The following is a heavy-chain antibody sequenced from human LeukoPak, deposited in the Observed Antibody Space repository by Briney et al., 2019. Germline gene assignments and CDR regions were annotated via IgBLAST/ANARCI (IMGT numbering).Heavy chain of an antibody. Sequence: ASVKVSCKASGGTFISYAISWLRQAPGKGLEWMGGIFPIFGTANFAQKFQGRVTITADEATSTAYMELSSLRSEDTAVYYCARSAYYYDSRGDTFDYWGQGTLVTVSS. J-gene: IGHJ4*02. CDR1: GGTFISYA. CDR2: IFPIFGTA. V-gene: IGHV1-69*13. D-gene: IGHD3-22*01. CDR3: ARSAYYYDSRGDTFDY.